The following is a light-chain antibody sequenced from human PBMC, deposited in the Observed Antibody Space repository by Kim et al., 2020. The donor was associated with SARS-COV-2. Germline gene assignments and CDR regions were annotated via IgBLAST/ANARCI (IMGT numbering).Light chain of an antibody. CDR3: QTWDTSTGEV. CDR2: KDS. J-gene: IGLJ2*01. V-gene: IGLV3-1*01. Sequence: VSPGQTASITCSGDKLGKKNACWYQQKAGQSPVLVIYKDSKRPSGIPERFSGSNSGNTVTLTISGTQAMDEADYYCQTWDTSTGEVFGGGTQLTVL. CDR1: KLGKKN.